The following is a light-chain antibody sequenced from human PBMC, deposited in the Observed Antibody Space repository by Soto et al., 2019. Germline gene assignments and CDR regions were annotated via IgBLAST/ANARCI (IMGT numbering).Light chain of an antibody. J-gene: IGLJ1*01. Sequence: LTQPASVSGSPGQSITISCTGSSSDIGAFNYVAWYQQHPGKAPKLTIHGVTNRPSGVSSRFSGSKSDYTASLTISGLQAEDEADYYCSSYTTAFFYVFGTGTKVTVL. CDR2: GVT. CDR3: SSYTTAFFYV. V-gene: IGLV2-14*01. CDR1: SSDIGAFNY.